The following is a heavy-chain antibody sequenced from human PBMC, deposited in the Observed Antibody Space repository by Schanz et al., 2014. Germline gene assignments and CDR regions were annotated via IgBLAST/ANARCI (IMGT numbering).Heavy chain of an antibody. CDR3: ARDFSAYVGNYCDY. D-gene: IGHD5-12*01. CDR2: INGYNGHT. V-gene: IGHV1-18*01. CDR1: GYTFSSYG. J-gene: IGHJ4*02. Sequence: QVHLVQSGAEVHKPGASVKVSCKASGYTFSSYGITWVRQAPGQGLEWMGWINGYNGHTLYAQKFQGRVSMTTDTSTSTSYMELTSLRFDDTAVYYCARDFSAYVGNYCDYWGEGTLVAVSS.